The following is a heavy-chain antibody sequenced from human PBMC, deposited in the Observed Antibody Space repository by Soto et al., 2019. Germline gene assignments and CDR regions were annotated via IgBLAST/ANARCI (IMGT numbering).Heavy chain of an antibody. J-gene: IGHJ6*02. V-gene: IGHV3-30*18. CDR3: TKDLSAVSWNYGMDV. CDR2: ISSDGSDK. D-gene: IGHD1-1*01. Sequence: QVQLVESGGGVVQPGRSLRLSCAASGFDFSDYGMHWVRQAPGKGLEWLAVISSDGSDKNFADSVKGRFAMSRDNSKNTLYLYMNSLRAEDTAVYYCTKDLSAVSWNYGMDVWGQGTRVTVSS. CDR1: GFDFSDYG.